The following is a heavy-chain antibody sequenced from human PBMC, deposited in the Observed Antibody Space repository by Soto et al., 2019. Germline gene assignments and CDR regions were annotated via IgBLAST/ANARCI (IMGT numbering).Heavy chain of an antibody. J-gene: IGHJ1*01. CDR1: GGSISSSNW. V-gene: IGHV4-4*02. Sequence: LRETLSLTCAVSGGSISSSNWWSWVRQPPGKGLKWIGEIYHSGSTNYNPSLKSRVTISVDKSKNQFSLKLSSVTAADTAVYYCARDPGYCSSTSCSTGYFQHWGQGTLVTVS. D-gene: IGHD2-2*03. CDR2: IYHSGST. CDR3: ARDPGYCSSTSCSTGYFQH.